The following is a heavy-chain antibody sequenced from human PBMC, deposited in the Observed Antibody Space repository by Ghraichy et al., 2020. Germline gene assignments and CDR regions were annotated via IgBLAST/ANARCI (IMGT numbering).Heavy chain of an antibody. Sequence: SETLSLTCTVSGGSISSYYWSWIRQPPGKGLEWIGYIYYSGSTNYNPSLKSRVTISVDTSKNQFSLKLSSVTAADTAVYYCARHWYYYDSSGYYQYYFDYWGQGTLVTVSS. D-gene: IGHD3-22*01. CDR2: IYYSGST. CDR1: GGSISSYY. J-gene: IGHJ4*02. CDR3: ARHWYYYDSSGYYQYYFDY. V-gene: IGHV4-59*08.